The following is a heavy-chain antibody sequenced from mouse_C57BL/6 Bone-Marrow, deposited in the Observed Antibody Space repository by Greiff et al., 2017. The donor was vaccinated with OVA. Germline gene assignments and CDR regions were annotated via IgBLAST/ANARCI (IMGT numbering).Heavy chain of an antibody. J-gene: IGHJ4*01. CDR1: GYTFTSYW. CDR3: AKFLRPYYYALGY. V-gene: IGHV1-72*01. CDR2: IDPNSGGT. Sequence: QVQLKQSGAELVKPGASVKLSCTASGYTFTSYWMHWVKQRPGRGLEWIGRIDPNSGGTKYNEKFKSKATLTGDKPSSTAYMQLSSLTSEYSAVYYCAKFLRPYYYALGYWGQGTSVTVST.